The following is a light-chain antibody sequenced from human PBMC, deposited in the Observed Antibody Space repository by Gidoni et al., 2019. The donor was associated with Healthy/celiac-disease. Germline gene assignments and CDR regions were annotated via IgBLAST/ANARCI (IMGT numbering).Light chain of an antibody. J-gene: IGKJ1*01. CDR3: QQSQGTPWT. V-gene: IGKV1-39*01. CDR2: AAS. CDR1: QSLDRF. Sequence: DVQMTQSPSSLSATVGDRVTITCRASQSLDRFLNWYQQIPGKAPKLLIYAASTLQSGVPSRFSGSGSGTQFPLTITSLHPEDSATYFCQQSQGTPWTFXXXTKVEIK.